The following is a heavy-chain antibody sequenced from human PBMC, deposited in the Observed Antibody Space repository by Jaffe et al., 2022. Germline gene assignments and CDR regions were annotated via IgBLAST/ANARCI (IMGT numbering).Heavy chain of an antibody. J-gene: IGHJ6*04. CDR2: IYHGGTT. V-gene: IGHV4-4*02. Sequence: QVQLQESGPGLVKPSETLSLTCAVSGVSISSGYWWSWIRQPPGEGLEWIAEIYHGGTTTYKPSLKSRVTISMDKSKNQFSLRLSSVTAADSAVYYCVRNNPPVWGKGTTVTVSS. CDR3: VRNNPPV. CDR1: GVSISSGYW.